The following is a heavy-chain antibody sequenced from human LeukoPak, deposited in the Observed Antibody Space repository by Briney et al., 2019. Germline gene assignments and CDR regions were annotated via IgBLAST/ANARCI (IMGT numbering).Heavy chain of an antibody. J-gene: IGHJ6*03. Sequence: ASVKVSCKASGGTFSSYAISWVRQAPGQGLEWMGGIIPIFGTANYAQKFQGRVTITADKSTSTAYMELSSLRSGDTAVYYCAKTGTSPYYYYYMDVWGKGTTVTVSS. D-gene: IGHD1-1*01. CDR2: IIPIFGTA. CDR3: AKTGTSPYYYYYMDV. CDR1: GGTFSSYA. V-gene: IGHV1-69*06.